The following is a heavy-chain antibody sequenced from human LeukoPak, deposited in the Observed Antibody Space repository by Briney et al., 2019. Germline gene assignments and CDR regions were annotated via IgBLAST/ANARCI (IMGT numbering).Heavy chain of an antibody. J-gene: IGHJ4*02. D-gene: IGHD2-21*02. CDR1: GYTFTSYY. Sequence: GASVTVSCKASGYTFTSYYMHWVRQAPGQGLEWMGRINPNSGDTNYAQKFQGRVTMTRDTSISTAYMELSRLRSDDTAVYYCARDYCGGDCFPDYWGQGTLVTVSS. V-gene: IGHV1-2*06. CDR2: INPNSGDT. CDR3: ARDYCGGDCFPDY.